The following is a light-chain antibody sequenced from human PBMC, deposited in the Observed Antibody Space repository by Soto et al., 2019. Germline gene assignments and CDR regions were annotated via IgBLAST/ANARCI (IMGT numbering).Light chain of an antibody. J-gene: IGKJ1*01. Sequence: EIVMTQSPATLSVSPGARATLSCRASQSVSSNLAWYQQKPGQAPRLLIYGASTRATGIPARFSGSGSGTEFTLTISSLQSEDFAVYYGQQYNNWPPITFGQGTKVDIK. CDR1: QSVSSN. CDR3: QQYNNWPPIT. V-gene: IGKV3-15*01. CDR2: GAS.